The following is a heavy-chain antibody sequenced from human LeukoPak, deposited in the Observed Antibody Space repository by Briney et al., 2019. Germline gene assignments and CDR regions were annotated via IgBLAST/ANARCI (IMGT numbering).Heavy chain of an antibody. CDR2: ISYSGST. Sequence: NPSETLSLTCTVSGGSIGSYYWSWIRQSPGKGLEWIGYISYSGSTSYSPSLKSRVTISIDTSRNQFSLNLSSVTAADTAVYYCANQDILTGFPYWGQGALVTVSS. CDR3: ANQDILTGFPY. D-gene: IGHD3-9*01. V-gene: IGHV4-59*08. CDR1: GGSIGSYY. J-gene: IGHJ4*02.